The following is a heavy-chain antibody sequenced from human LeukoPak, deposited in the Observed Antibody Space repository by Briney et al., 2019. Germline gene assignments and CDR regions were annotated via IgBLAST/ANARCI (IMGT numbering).Heavy chain of an antibody. V-gene: IGHV3-23*01. CDR1: GFTFSSYA. CDR3: ARALNVVRYPHFHY. D-gene: IGHD3-10*01. CDR2: ISGSGASI. Sequence: GGSLRLSCAAAGFTFSSYAMSWVRQAPGKGLEWVSCISGSGASIYYADSVKGRFTISRDNSKNTYLQMNSLRAEDSAMYYCARALNVVRYPHFHYWGRGTLVTVSS. J-gene: IGHJ4*02.